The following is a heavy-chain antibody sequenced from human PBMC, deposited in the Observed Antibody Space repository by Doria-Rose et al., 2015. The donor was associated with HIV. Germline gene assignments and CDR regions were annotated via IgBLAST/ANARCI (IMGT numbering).Heavy chain of an antibody. Sequence: LSLTCAVFGGSFSGYYWSWIRQPPGKGLEWIGEINHSGSTNYKTSLKSRATISLDTSKNLFSLKLSSVTAADTAVYYCARGLLRGGWNDVDYYYGMDVWGQGTTVTVSS. CDR3: ARGLLRGGWNDVDYYYGMDV. CDR1: GGSFSGYY. CDR2: INHSGST. J-gene: IGHJ6*02. D-gene: IGHD1-1*01. V-gene: IGHV4-34*01.